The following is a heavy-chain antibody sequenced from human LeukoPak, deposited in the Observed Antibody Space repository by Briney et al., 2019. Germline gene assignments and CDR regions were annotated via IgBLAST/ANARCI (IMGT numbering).Heavy chain of an antibody. CDR2: ISESGSGT. CDR3: AKDIAQGYTFGSIEQDY. D-gene: IGHD5-18*01. J-gene: IGHJ4*02. Sequence: GGSLRLSCAASGFTFSSYSMSWVRQAPGKGLEWVSAISESGSGTYYADSVKGRFTISRDNSKDTLSLQMNSLRAEDTAVYYCAKDIAQGYTFGSIEQDYWGQGTLVTVSS. V-gene: IGHV3-23*01. CDR1: GFTFSSYS.